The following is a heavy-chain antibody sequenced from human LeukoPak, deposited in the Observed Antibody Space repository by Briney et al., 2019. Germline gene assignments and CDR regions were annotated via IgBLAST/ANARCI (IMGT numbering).Heavy chain of an antibody. V-gene: IGHV4-39*01. Sequence: SETLSLTCTVSGGSISSTGYFWGWIRRPPGKGLEWIGTIYYSGNTYYNPSLKSRVAMSVDTSKNQFSLKLSSVTAADTAVYYCARHRCSGGSCSLEDYWGQGTLVTVSS. CDR1: GGSISSTGYF. CDR3: ARHRCSGGSCSLEDY. J-gene: IGHJ4*02. D-gene: IGHD2-15*01. CDR2: IYYSGNT.